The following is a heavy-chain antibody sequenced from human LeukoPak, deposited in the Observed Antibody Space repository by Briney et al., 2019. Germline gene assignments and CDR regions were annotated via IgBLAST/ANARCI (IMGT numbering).Heavy chain of an antibody. D-gene: IGHD3-22*01. V-gene: IGHV3-23*01. CDR3: ASLSDYYDSSGYYSDY. J-gene: IGHJ4*02. CDR2: ISGSGGST. Sequence: GGSLRLSCAASGFTFSSYAMSWVRQAPGKGLEWVSAISGSGGSTYYADSVKGRFTISRDNSKNTLYLQMNSLRSEDTAVYYCASLSDYYDSSGYYSDYWGQGTLVTVSS. CDR1: GFTFSSYA.